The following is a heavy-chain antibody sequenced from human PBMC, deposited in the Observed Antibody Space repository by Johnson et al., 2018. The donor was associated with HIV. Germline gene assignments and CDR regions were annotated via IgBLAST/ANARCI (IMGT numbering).Heavy chain of an antibody. CDR3: ATSHGSHGAFDI. CDR1: RFTFDDYV. Sequence: VQLVESGGGVVRPGGSLRLSCAASRFTFDDYVMSWVRQAPGQGLEWVANIKQDGSEKYYVDSVKGRFTISRDNSKNTLYLQMNSLRAEATAVYYCATSHGSHGAFDIWGQGTMVTVS. CDR2: IKQDGSEK. V-gene: IGHV3-7*03. D-gene: IGHD1-26*01. J-gene: IGHJ3*02.